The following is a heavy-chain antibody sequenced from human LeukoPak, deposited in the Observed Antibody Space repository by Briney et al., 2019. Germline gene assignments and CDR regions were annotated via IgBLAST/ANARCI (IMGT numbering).Heavy chain of an antibody. CDR2: MNPNRGNT. CDR3: AIYYYDSSGYYYYYYYYGMDV. D-gene: IGHD3-22*01. Sequence: ASVKVSCKASGYTFTSYDINWVRQATGQGLEWMGWMNPNRGNTGYAQKFQGRVTMTRNTSISTAYMELSSLRSEDTAVYYCAIYYYDSSGYYYYYYYYGMDVWGQGTTVTVSS. J-gene: IGHJ6*02. CDR1: GYTFTSYD. V-gene: IGHV1-8*01.